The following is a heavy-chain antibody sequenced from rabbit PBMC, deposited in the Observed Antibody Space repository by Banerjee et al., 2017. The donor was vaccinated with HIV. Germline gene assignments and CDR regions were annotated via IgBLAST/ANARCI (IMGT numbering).Heavy chain of an antibody. CDR1: GFDFSSYY. V-gene: IGHV1S7*01. J-gene: IGHJ3*01. Sequence: QLKESGGGLVQPGGSLKLSCKASGFDFSSYYMSWVRQAPGRGLEWIGYIDPVFGSTSSASWVNGRFTISSHNAQNTLYLQLNSLTAADTATYFCVRDRYYNHGYAGYVYVTGPTRLDLWGPGTLVTVS. CDR3: VRDRYYNHGYAGYVYVTGPTRLDL. CDR2: IDPVFGST. D-gene: IGHD6-1*01.